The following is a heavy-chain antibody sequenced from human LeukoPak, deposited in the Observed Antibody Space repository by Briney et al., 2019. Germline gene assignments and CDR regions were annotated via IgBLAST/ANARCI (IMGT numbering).Heavy chain of an antibody. J-gene: IGHJ6*04. CDR2: ISYDGSKK. CDR1: GFTLSCCG. CDR3: AELGITMIGGV. Sequence: GGSLRLSCAASGFTLSCCGMHWVRQAPGKGLEWVAVISYDGSKKYYVDSVKGRFTTSRGNSKNTLYLRMNSLRAEDTAVYYCAELGITMIGGVWGKGTTVTISS. V-gene: IGHV3-33*05. D-gene: IGHD3-10*02.